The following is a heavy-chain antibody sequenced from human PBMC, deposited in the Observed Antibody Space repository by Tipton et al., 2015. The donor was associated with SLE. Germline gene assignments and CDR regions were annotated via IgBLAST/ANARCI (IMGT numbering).Heavy chain of an antibody. CDR2: IYSGGST. CDR1: GFTVSSNY. J-gene: IGHJ3*02. V-gene: IGHV3-53*05. CDR3: ARVRYTTGGAFDI. Sequence: SLRLSCAASGFTVSSNYMSWVRQAPGKGLEWVSVIYSGGSTCYADSVKGRFTISRDNSKNTLYLQMNSLRAEDTAVYYCARVRYTTGGAFDIWGQGTMVTVSS. D-gene: IGHD3-16*02.